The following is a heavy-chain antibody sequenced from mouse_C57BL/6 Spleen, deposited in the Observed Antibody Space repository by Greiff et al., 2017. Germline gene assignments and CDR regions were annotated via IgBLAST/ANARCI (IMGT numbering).Heavy chain of an antibody. CDR2: IDPNSGGT. D-gene: IGHD3-2*02. Sequence: VQLQQPGAELVKPGASVKLSCKASGYTFTSYWMHWVKQRPGRGLEWIGRIDPNSGGTKYNEKFKSKATLTVDKPSSTAYMQLSSLTSEDSAVYYCAKGSPAQATRGGYWGQGTTLTVSS. J-gene: IGHJ2*01. CDR1: GYTFTSYW. V-gene: IGHV1-72*01. CDR3: AKGSPAQATRGGY.